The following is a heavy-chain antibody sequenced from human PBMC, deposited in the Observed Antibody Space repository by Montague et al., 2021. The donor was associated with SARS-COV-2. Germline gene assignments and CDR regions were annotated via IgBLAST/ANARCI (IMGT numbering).Heavy chain of an antibody. D-gene: IGHD3-3*01. J-gene: IGHJ6*02. CDR2: TSYSGST. Sequence: SETLSLTCTGSGGYIKPYNWSGNRQSPWKGQDGIGYTSYSGSTDYNPPLKSRVTISIDTSKNQFSLKLSSVTAADTAVYYCARWGEYYDSPYYYYAMDVWGQGTTVTVSS. V-gene: IGHV4-59*12. CDR3: ARWGEYYDSPYYYYAMDV. CDR1: GGYIKPYN.